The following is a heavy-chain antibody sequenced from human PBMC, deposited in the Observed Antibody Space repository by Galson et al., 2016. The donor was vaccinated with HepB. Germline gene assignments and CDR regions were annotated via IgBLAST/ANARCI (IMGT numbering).Heavy chain of an antibody. Sequence: SLRLSCAGSGFSLSNSAMHWVRPAPGKGLEWVAKISYDAKTVYYAESLRGRSAISRDYSKNALYLEINSLRVEDTAVYYCAADATTIVTAFDYWGQGTLVTVSS. CDR1: GFSLSNSA. D-gene: IGHD2/OR15-2a*01. V-gene: IGHV3-30*03. CDR3: AADATTIVTAFDY. J-gene: IGHJ4*02. CDR2: ISYDAKTV.